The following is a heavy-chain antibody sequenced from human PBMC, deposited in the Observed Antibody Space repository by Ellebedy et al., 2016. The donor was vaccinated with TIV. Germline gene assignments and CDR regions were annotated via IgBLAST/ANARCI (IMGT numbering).Heavy chain of an antibody. CDR1: GFTFTQYW. V-gene: IGHV3-74*01. D-gene: IGHD6-19*01. CDR2: INSDGSST. Sequence: PGGPLRLSCAASGFTFTQYWLHWVRQAPGKGPVWVPRINSDGSSTTYADSVKGRFTISRDNAKNTLYLQMNSLRAEDTAVYYCARAGSSGWEAYFDLWGRGTLVTVSS. CDR3: ARAGSSGWEAYFDL. J-gene: IGHJ2*01.